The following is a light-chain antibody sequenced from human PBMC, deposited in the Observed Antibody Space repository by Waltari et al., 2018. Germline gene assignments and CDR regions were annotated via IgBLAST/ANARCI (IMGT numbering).Light chain of an antibody. J-gene: IGKJ2*01. V-gene: IGKV1-33*01. CDR3: QHYNNLPYP. CDR1: KAIRKN. CDR2: DAS. Sequence: TCRANKAIRKNLSWLQERPGKAPKLLIYDASNMEAGVPSRFSGTGSGTDFSLTISSLQPEDSATYYCQHYNNLPYPFSRGTKLQIK.